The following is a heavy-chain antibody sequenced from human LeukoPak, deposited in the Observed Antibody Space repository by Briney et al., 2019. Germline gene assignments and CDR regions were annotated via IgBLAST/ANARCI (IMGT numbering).Heavy chain of an antibody. Sequence: GGSLRLSCAASGFTFSSYAMSWVPQAPGKGLEWVSAISGSGGSTYYADSVKGRFTISRDNSKNTLYLQMNSLRAEDTAVYYCAKDPRAGYCSSTSCYTGGLFDYWGQGTLVTVSS. D-gene: IGHD2-2*02. J-gene: IGHJ4*02. CDR2: ISGSGGST. V-gene: IGHV3-23*01. CDR1: GFTFSSYA. CDR3: AKDPRAGYCSSTSCYTGGLFDY.